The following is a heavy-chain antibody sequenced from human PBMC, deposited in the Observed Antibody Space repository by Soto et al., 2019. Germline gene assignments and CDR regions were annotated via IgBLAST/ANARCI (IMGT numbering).Heavy chain of an antibody. CDR2: INPNSGGT. J-gene: IGHJ5*02. CDR1: GYTFTGYY. Sequence: QVQLVQSGAEVKKPGASVKVSCKASGYTFTGYYMHWVRQAPGQGLEWMGWINPNSGGTNYAQKFQGWVPMTRATSISTAYMELSRLRSDDTAVYYCARLHKRYNWFSAENNWFDPWGQGTLVTVSS. D-gene: IGHD1-1*01. CDR3: ARLHKRYNWFSAENNWFDP. V-gene: IGHV1-2*04.